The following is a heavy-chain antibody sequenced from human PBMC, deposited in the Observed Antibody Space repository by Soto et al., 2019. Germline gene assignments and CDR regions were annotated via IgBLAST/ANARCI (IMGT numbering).Heavy chain of an antibody. D-gene: IGHD1-7*01. CDR2: ISVKSGDT. J-gene: IGHJ4*02. CDR1: GYSFTTSG. CDR3: ARAGASNWNYVSSSS. V-gene: IGHV1-18*04. Sequence: ASVKVSCKASGYSFTTSGFNWVRQAPGQGLEWMGWISVKSGDTNYAQNLQGRVTMTTDTSTSTAYMELRSLTSDDTAVYYCARAGASNWNYVSSSSWGQGTLVTVSS.